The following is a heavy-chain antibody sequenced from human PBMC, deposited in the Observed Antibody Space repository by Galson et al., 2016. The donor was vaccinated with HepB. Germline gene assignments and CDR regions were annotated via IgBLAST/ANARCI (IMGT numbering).Heavy chain of an antibody. Sequence: SVKVSCKASGFTFTSSAVQWVRQARGQRLEWIGWIVVGSGNTNYAQKLQERVTITRDMSTSTAYMELSSLRSEDTAVYYFAAERVTSSDYYYYYGMDIWGRGTTVTVSS. J-gene: IGHJ6*02. CDR1: GFTFTSSA. CDR3: AAERVTSSDYYYYYGMDI. V-gene: IGHV1-58*01. D-gene: IGHD2-2*01. CDR2: IVVGSGNT.